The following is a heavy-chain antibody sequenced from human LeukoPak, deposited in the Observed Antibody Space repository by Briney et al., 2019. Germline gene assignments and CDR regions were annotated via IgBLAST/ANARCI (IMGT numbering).Heavy chain of an antibody. D-gene: IGHD4-23*01. V-gene: IGHV3-33*01. Sequence: GGSLRLSCAASGFTFSSYGMHWVRQAPGKGLEWVAVIWYDGSNKYYADSVKGRFTISRDNSKNTLYLQMNSLRAEDTAVYYCARSFMTTVARVVDYWGQGTLVTVSS. CDR1: GFTFSSYG. J-gene: IGHJ4*02. CDR2: IWYDGSNK. CDR3: ARSFMTTVARVVDY.